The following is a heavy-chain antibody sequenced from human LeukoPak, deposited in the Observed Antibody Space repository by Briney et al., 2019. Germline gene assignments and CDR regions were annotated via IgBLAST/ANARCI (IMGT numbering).Heavy chain of an antibody. Sequence: SETLSLTCGVYGGSFSAYDYWIWIRQPPGKGLEWIGEFNHNGITSYNPSLKSRVTISIDTSKNQFSLKLNSVTAADTAVYYCARGRYFDWLPDPFDIWGQGTMVTVSS. CDR3: ARGRYFDWLPDPFDI. V-gene: IGHV4-34*01. CDR1: GGSFSAYDY. CDR2: FNHNGIT. D-gene: IGHD3-9*01. J-gene: IGHJ3*02.